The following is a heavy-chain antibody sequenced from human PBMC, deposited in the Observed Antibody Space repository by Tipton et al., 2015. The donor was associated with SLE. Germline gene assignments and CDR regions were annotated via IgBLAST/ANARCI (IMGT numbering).Heavy chain of an antibody. CDR3: ARDGGGWYFYYYGMDV. Sequence: TLSLTCTVSGGSISSGSYYWSWIRQPAGKGLEWIGYIYYSGSTNYNPSLKSRVTISVDTSKNQFSLKLSSVTAADTAVYYCARDGGGWYFYYYGMDVWGQGTTVTVSS. CDR2: IYYSGST. CDR1: GGSISSGSYY. J-gene: IGHJ6*02. V-gene: IGHV4-61*10. D-gene: IGHD6-19*01.